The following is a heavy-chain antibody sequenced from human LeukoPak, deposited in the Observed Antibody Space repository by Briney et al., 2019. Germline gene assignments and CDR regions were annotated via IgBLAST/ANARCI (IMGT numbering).Heavy chain of an antibody. CDR3: VKDRPSTLGGGFDP. CDR2: ISSNGGST. Sequence: PGGSLRLSCLASGFTFSSYAMHWVRQAPGKGLEYVSAISSNGGSTYYADSVKGRFTISRDNSKNTLYLQMSSLRAEDTAVYYCVKDRPSTLGGGFDPWGQGALVTVSS. CDR1: GFTFSSYA. J-gene: IGHJ5*02. D-gene: IGHD3-16*01. V-gene: IGHV3-64D*06.